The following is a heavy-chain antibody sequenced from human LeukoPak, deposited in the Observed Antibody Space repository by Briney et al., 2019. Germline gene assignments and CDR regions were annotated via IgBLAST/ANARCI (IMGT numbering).Heavy chain of an antibody. Sequence: ASVKVSCKASGGTFSSYAISWVRQAPGQGLEWMGGIIPIFGTANYAQKFQGRVTITADESTSTAYMELSSLRSEDTAVYYCARSFGSGSPWDDYYYGMDVWGKGTTVTVSS. CDR2: IIPIFGTA. J-gene: IGHJ6*04. CDR1: GGTFSSYA. D-gene: IGHD3-10*01. CDR3: ARSFGSGSPWDDYYYGMDV. V-gene: IGHV1-69*13.